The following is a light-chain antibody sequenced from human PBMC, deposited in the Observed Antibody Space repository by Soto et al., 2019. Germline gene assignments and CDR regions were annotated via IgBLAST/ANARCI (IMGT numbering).Light chain of an antibody. CDR3: QQYNNWPKT. CDR2: DAS. V-gene: IGKV3-15*01. Sequence: ETVMTQSPATLSVSPGERATLSCRANQSVSSNLAWYQQKPGQAPRLLIYDASTRATGIPARFSGSGSGTEFTLTISSLQSEDFAVYYCQQYNNWPKTFGQGTKVEIK. CDR1: QSVSSN. J-gene: IGKJ1*01.